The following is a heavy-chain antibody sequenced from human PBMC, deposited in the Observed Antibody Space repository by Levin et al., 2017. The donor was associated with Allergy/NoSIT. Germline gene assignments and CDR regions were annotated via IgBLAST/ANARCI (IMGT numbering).Heavy chain of an antibody. CDR3: TNLYDYVWGTYNSADPRSYFDY. CDR2: VSGSGAVT. J-gene: IGHJ4*02. D-gene: IGHD3-16*01. V-gene: IGHV3-23*01. Sequence: GGSLRLSCAASGFPFRTYVMAWVRQAPGKGLEWVSAVSGSGAVTYYADSVRGRFTISRDNSKNTMYLQMNSLRAEDTALYYCTNLYDYVWGTYNSADPRSYFDYWGQGTQVTVSS. CDR1: GFPFRTYV.